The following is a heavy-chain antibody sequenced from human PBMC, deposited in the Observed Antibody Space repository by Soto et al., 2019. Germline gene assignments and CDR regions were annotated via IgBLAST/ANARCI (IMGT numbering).Heavy chain of an antibody. CDR1: GYTFTSYG. CDR3: ARDASDNYDFWSGYLYYFDY. J-gene: IGHJ4*02. V-gene: IGHV1-18*01. CDR2: ISAYNGNT. D-gene: IGHD3-3*01. Sequence: ASVKVSCKASGYTFTSYGISWVRQAPGQGLEWMGWISAYNGNTNYAQKLQGRVTMTTDTSTSTAYMELRSLRSDDTAVYYCARDASDNYDFWSGYLYYFDYWGQGTLVTVSS.